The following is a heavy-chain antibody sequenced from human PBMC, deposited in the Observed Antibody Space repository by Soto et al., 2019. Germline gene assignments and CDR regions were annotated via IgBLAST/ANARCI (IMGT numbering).Heavy chain of an antibody. CDR3: AIGLPIRYSQAPIDDY. V-gene: IGHV4-34*01. Sequence: QVQLQQWGAGLLKPSETLSLTCAVYGGSFSGYYWSWIRQPPGKGLEWIGEVNHSGSTNYNPSLKSRVTISVDTSKTQFSLKLGSVTAADTAVYYCAIGLPIRYSQAPIDDYWGQGTLVTVSS. CDR1: GGSFSGYY. J-gene: IGHJ4*02. D-gene: IGHD2-15*01. CDR2: VNHSGST.